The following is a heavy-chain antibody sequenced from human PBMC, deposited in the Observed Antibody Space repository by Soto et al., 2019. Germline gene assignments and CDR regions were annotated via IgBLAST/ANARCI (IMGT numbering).Heavy chain of an antibody. V-gene: IGHV3-30*03. Sequence: VGSLRLSCTASGFILGSYGMHWGRQAPGKGLEWVAFISYDGTTKYYPDSVKGRFTISRDNPRNMLYLEMNSLSAEDTAMYYCSMDPRGFCGRECSSDNWGQGTQVTVSS. D-gene: IGHD2-21*01. CDR1: GFILGSYG. CDR3: SMDPRGFCGRECSSDN. J-gene: IGHJ4*02. CDR2: ISYDGTTK.